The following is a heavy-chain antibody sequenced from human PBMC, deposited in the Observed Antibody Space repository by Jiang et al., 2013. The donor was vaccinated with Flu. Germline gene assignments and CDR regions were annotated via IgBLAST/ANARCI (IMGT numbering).Heavy chain of an antibody. CDR2: IYPGDSDT. Sequence: SGYSFTSYWIGWVRQMPGKGLEWMGIIYPGDSDTRYSPSFQGQVTISADKSISTAYLQWSSLKASDTAMHYCARRGRGGYYDSSGYYYFHHWFDPWGQGTLVTVSS. CDR1: GYSFTSYW. CDR3: ARRGRGGYYDSSGYYYFHHWFDP. V-gene: IGHV5-51*01. J-gene: IGHJ5*02. D-gene: IGHD3-22*01.